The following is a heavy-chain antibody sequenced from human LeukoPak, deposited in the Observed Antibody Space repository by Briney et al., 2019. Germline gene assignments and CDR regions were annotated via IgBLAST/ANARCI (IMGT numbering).Heavy chain of an antibody. V-gene: IGHV4-61*01. CDR3: ARKSGYSYGIFDC. D-gene: IGHD5-18*01. CDR1: GGSVSSGSYY. Sequence: SETLSLTCTVSGGSVSSGSYYWSWIRQPPGKGLEWIGYIYYSGSTNYNPSLKSRVTISVDTSKNQFSLKLSSVTAADTAVYYCARKSGYSYGIFDCWGQGTLVTVSS. CDR2: IYYSGST. J-gene: IGHJ4*02.